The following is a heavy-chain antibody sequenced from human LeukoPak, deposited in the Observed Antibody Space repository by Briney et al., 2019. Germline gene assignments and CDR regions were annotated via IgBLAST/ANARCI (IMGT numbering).Heavy chain of an antibody. D-gene: IGHD6-13*01. Sequence: PSETLSLTCTVSGGSISSYYWSWIRQPPGKGLEWIGYIYYSGSTNYNPSLKSRVTISVDTSKNQFSLKLSPVTAADTAVYYCARDLGAYIAAAGTGWFDPWGQGTLVTVSS. CDR3: ARDLGAYIAAAGTGWFDP. CDR2: IYYSGST. J-gene: IGHJ5*02. V-gene: IGHV4-59*01. CDR1: GGSISSYY.